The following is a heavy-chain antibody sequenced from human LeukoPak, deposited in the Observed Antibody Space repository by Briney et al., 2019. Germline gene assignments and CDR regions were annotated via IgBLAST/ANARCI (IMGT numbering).Heavy chain of an antibody. J-gene: IGHJ4*02. V-gene: IGHV1-18*01. CDR3: ARDDSSSLFDY. CDR1: GYSFSSYS. Sequence: ASVKVSCKASGYSFSSYSISWVRQAPGQGLEWMGWISAYSGNTNYAHKLQGRVTMTTDTSTSTAYMELRSLRSDDTAVYYCARDDSSSLFDYWGQGTLVTVSS. CDR2: ISAYSGNT. D-gene: IGHD6-13*01.